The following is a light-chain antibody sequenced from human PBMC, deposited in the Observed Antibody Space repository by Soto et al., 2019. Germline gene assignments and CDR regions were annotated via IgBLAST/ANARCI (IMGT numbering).Light chain of an antibody. J-gene: IGLJ1*01. CDR2: DVS. V-gene: IGLV2-14*01. Sequence: SALTPPASLSWAPGAAITISRPGTSSDGGGYNYVSWYQQHPGKPPNLIIYDVSNRPSGVSNRFSGSKSGNTASLTISGLQAEDEADYYCSSYTSSSTPYVFGTGTKVTVL. CDR3: SSYTSSSTPYV. CDR1: SSDGGGYNY.